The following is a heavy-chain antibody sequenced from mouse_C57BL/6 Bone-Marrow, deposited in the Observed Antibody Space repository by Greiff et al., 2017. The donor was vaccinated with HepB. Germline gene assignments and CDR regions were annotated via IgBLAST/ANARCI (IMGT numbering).Heavy chain of an antibody. Sequence: VQLQQPGAELVRPGASVKLSCTASGFNIKDDYMHWVKQRPEQGLEWIGWIDPENGDTEYASKFQGKATITADTSSNTAYLQLSSLTSEDTAVYYCTREGYFDVWGTGTTVTVSS. CDR2: IDPENGDT. CDR1: GFNIKDDY. V-gene: IGHV14-4*01. CDR3: TREGYFDV. J-gene: IGHJ1*03.